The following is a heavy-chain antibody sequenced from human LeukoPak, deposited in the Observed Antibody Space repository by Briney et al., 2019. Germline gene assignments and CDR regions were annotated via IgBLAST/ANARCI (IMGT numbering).Heavy chain of an antibody. CDR3: ARHREGHFDL. CDR2: IYYSGST. J-gene: IGHJ2*01. V-gene: IGHV4-39*01. CDR1: GGSISSSSYY. Sequence: SETLSLTCTVSGGSISSSSYYWGWIRQPPGKGLGWIGSIYYSGSTYYNPSLKSRVTISVDTSKNQFSLKLSSVTAADTAVYYCARHREGHFDLWGRGTLVTVSS. D-gene: IGHD5-24*01.